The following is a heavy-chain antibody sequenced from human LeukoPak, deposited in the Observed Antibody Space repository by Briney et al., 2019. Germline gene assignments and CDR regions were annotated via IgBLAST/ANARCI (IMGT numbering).Heavy chain of an antibody. J-gene: IGHJ5*02. Sequence: GGSLRLSCAASGFTFSDYYMSWIRQAPGKGLEWVSYISSSGSTIYYADSVKGRFTISRDNAKNSLYLQMNSLRAEDTAVYYCAGLVVVPAATTGWFDPWGQGTLVTVSS. V-gene: IGHV3-11*01. CDR3: AGLVVVPAATTGWFDP. CDR1: GFTFSDYY. D-gene: IGHD2-2*01. CDR2: ISSSGSTI.